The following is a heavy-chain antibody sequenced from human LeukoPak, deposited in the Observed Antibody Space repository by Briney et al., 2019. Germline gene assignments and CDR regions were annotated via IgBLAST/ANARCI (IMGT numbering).Heavy chain of an antibody. CDR3: ARRIDPTSPRYYYDSSGYYPVSYAFDI. CDR2: INHSGST. J-gene: IGHJ3*02. Sequence: SETLSLTCAVYGGSFSGYYWSWIRQPPGKGLEWIGEINHSGSTNYNPSLKSRVTISVDTSKNQFSLKLSSVTAADTAVYYCARRIDPTSPRYYYDSSGYYPVSYAFDIWGQGTMVTVSS. CDR1: GGSFSGYY. V-gene: IGHV4-34*01. D-gene: IGHD3-22*01.